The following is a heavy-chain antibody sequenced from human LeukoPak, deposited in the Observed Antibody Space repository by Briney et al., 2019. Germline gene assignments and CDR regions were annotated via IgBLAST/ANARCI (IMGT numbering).Heavy chain of an antibody. V-gene: IGHV3-53*01. D-gene: IGHD3-22*01. CDR2: IYSGGNT. CDR1: GFTVSSNS. Sequence: PGGSLRLSCTVSGFTVSSNSMSWVRQAPGKGLEWVSFIYSGGNTLYSDSVKGRFTISRDNSKNTLYLQMNSLRAEDTAVYYCAREIDYYDSSGLDYWGQGTLVTVSS. J-gene: IGHJ4*02. CDR3: AREIDYYDSSGLDY.